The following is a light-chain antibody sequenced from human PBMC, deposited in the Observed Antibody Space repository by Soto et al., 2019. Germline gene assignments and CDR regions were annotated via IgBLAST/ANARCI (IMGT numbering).Light chain of an antibody. Sequence: DIQMTQSPSSLSASVGDRVTITCRASQSISYYLNWYQRKPGRAPRLLIYTTSSLQSGVPSKFSGSASGTDFTLTISSLQPEDFATYYCQQSYTSPWTFGQGTKVEIK. V-gene: IGKV1-39*01. CDR2: TTS. CDR3: QQSYTSPWT. CDR1: QSISYY. J-gene: IGKJ1*01.